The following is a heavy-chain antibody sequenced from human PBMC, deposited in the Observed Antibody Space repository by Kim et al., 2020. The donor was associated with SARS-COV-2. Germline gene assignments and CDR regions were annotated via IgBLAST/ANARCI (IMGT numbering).Heavy chain of an antibody. CDR2: NSSISDRI. CDR3: ARGRTAFDY. V-gene: IGHV3-48*02. D-gene: IGHD2-8*02. CDR1: GSTFSSYN. Sequence: GGSLRLSCAASGSTFSSYNMHWVRQAPGKGPEWVSHNSSISDRIVYADSVKGRFTISRDNDKNSLYLEMNSLRDEDTAVYYCARGRTAFDYWGQGTRVTVSS. J-gene: IGHJ4*02.